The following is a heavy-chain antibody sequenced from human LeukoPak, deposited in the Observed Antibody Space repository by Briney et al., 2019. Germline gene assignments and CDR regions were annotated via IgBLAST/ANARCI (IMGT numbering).Heavy chain of an antibody. CDR2: INPNSSAT. CDR1: GYTFIYYY. V-gene: IGHV1-2*02. J-gene: IGHJ4*02. CDR3: ARVVSGGVIWAY. Sequence: ASVNVSCKASGYTFIYYYIHWVRQAPGQGLEWMAWINPNSSATNYAQNLQGRVTVTRDTSISTAFMELTRLTSDDTAVYYCARVVSGGVIWAYWGQGTLSPSPQ. D-gene: IGHD3-16*01.